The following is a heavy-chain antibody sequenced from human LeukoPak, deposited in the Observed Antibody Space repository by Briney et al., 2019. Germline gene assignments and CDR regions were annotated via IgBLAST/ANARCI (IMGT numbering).Heavy chain of an antibody. D-gene: IGHD4/OR15-4a*01. CDR2: IIPIFGTA. CDR3: ARRAGAYSHPYDY. V-gene: IGHV1-69*13. Sequence: ASVKVSCKASGGTFSSYAISWVRQAPGQGLEWMGGIIPIFGTANYAQKFQGRVTITADESTSTAYMELSSLRAEDTAVCYCARRAGAYSHPYDYWGQGTLVTVSS. J-gene: IGHJ4*02. CDR1: GGTFSSYA.